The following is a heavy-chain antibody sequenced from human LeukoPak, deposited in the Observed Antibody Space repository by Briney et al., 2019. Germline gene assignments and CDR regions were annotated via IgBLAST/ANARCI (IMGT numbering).Heavy chain of an antibody. J-gene: IGHJ5*02. CDR2: IYHSGST. CDR1: GGSISSGGYY. D-gene: IGHD3-3*01. Sequence: SETLSLTCTVSGGSISSGGYYWSWIRQPPGKGLEWIGYIYHSGSTYYNPSLKSRVTISVDRSKNQFSLKLSSVTAADTAVYYCARAEFGFLEWLSSWCQGTLVTVSS. V-gene: IGHV4-30-2*01. CDR3: ARAEFGFLEWLSS.